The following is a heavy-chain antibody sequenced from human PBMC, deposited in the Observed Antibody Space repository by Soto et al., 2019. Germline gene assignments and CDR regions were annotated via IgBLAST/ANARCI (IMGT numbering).Heavy chain of an antibody. CDR1: GGSISSSNW. V-gene: IGHV4-4*02. Sequence: PSETLSLTCAVFGGSISSSNWWSWVRQPPGKGLGWIGEIYHSGSTNYNPSLKSRVTISVDKSKNQFSLKLSSVTAADTAVYYCARDGGRGGLHYYYYYYGMDVWGQGSTVTVSS. J-gene: IGHJ6*02. CDR2: IYHSGST. CDR3: ARDGGRGGLHYYYYYYGMDV. D-gene: IGHD3-16*01.